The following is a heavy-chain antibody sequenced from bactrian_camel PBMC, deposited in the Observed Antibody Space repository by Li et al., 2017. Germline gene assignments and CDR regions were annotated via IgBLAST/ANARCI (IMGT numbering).Heavy chain of an antibody. CDR2: IYRSGGST. D-gene: IGHD5*01. CDR1: GYTGGIDC. Sequence: LVEFGGFAFHAGGSLRFSCATSGYTGGIDCMGWFRQAPGKEREGVARIYRSGGSTYYADSVKGRFTVSQDNTKNTLYLVMDNLKPEDTGTYYCAASGYCWGT. V-gene: IGHV3S28*01.